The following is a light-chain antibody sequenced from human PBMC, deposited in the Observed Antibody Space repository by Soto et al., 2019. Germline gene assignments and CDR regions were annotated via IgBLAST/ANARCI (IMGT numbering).Light chain of an antibody. V-gene: IGKV3-15*01. CDR3: QQYNNWTTLT. CDR1: QSVSSN. Sequence: EIVMTQSPATLSVSPGERATLSCRASQSVSSNLAWYQQKPGQAPRLLIYGASTRATGIPARFSGSGSGTEFTLDISSLQSEDFAVYYCQQYNNWTTLTFGGGTKVEIK. CDR2: GAS. J-gene: IGKJ4*01.